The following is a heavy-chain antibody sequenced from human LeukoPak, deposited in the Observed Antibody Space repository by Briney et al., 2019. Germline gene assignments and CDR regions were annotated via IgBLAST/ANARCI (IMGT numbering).Heavy chain of an antibody. CDR3: ATPSLTVTTRLDY. D-gene: IGHD4-11*01. J-gene: IGHJ4*02. V-gene: IGHV1-46*01. CDR1: GYTFTSYY. CDR2: INPSGGST. Sequence: GASVKVSCKASGYTFTSYYMHWVRQAAGQGLEWMGIINPSGGSTSYAQKFQGRVTMTRDTSTSTVYMELSSLRSEDTAVYYCATPSLTVTTRLDYWGQGTLVTVSS.